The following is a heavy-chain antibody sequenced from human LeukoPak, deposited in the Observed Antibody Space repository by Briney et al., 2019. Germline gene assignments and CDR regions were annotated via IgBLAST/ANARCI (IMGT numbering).Heavy chain of an antibody. CDR1: GFTFSSYS. J-gene: IGHJ4*02. V-gene: IGHV3-21*01. Sequence: MPGGSLRLSCAASGFTFSSYSMNWVRQAPGKGLEWVSSISSSSSYIYYADSVKGRFTISRDNAKNSLYLQMNSLRAEDTAVYYCARERYYYDSSGHPGGPGYWGQGTLVTVSS. CDR3: ARERYYYDSSGHPGGPGY. D-gene: IGHD3-22*01. CDR2: ISSSSSYI.